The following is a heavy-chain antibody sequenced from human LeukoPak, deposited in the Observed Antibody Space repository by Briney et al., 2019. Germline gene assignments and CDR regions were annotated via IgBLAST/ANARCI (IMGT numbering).Heavy chain of an antibody. D-gene: IGHD3-9*01. J-gene: IGHJ5*02. CDR3: ARLYSEYYDVLTGSGFDP. CDR2: IYHSGST. CDR1: GGSISSSKW. V-gene: IGHV4-4*02. Sequence: SGTLSLTCAVSGGSISSSKWWSWVRQPPGKGLEWVGEIYHSGSTNYNPSLKSRVIMSVDKSKNQFSLKLSSVTAADTAVYYCARLYSEYYDVLTGSGFDPWGQGTLVTVSS.